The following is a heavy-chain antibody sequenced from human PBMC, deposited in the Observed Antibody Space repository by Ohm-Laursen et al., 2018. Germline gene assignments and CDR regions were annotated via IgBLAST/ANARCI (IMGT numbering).Heavy chain of an antibody. V-gene: IGHV3-9*01. D-gene: IGHD1-14*01. Sequence: SLRLSCSASGFTFDDYAMHWVRQAPGKGLEWVSGISWNSGSIGYADSVKGRFTISRDNAKNSLYLQMNSLRAEDTALYYCAKDMYTYYYGMDAWGQGTTVTVSS. J-gene: IGHJ6*02. CDR2: ISWNSGSI. CDR1: GFTFDDYA. CDR3: AKDMYTYYYGMDA.